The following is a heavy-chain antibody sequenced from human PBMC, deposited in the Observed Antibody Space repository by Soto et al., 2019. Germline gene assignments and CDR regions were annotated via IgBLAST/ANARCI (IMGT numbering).Heavy chain of an antibody. CDR3: AKDLSSVWLH. D-gene: IGHD6-19*01. CDR1: GFTFSSYG. J-gene: IGHJ4*02. V-gene: IGHV3-30*18. Sequence: GGSLRLSCAASGFTFSSYGMHWVRQAPGKGLEWVAVISYDGSNKYYADSVKGRFTISRDNSKNTLYLQMNSLRAEDTAVYYCAKDLSSVWLHSAQGTLVTGSS. CDR2: ISYDGSNK.